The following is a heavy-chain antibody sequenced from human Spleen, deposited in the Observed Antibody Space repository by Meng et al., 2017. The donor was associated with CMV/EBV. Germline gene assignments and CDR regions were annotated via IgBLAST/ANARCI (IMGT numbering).Heavy chain of an antibody. CDR1: GYTFTGYY. CDR3: ARGMIAAAGDAFDI. Sequence: ASVKVSCKASGYTFTGYYMHWVRQAPGQGLEWMGWINPNSGGTNYAQKCQGRVTMTRDTSISTAYMELSRLRSDDTAVYYCARGMIAAAGDAFDIWGQGTMVTVSS. D-gene: IGHD6-13*01. CDR2: INPNSGGT. V-gene: IGHV1-2*02. J-gene: IGHJ3*02.